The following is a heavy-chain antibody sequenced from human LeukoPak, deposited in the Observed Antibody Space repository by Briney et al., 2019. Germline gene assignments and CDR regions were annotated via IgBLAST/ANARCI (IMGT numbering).Heavy chain of an antibody. Sequence: GGSLRLSCAASGFTFSSYAMSWVRQAPGKGLEWVSVIYSGGSTYYADSVKGRFTISRDNSKNTLYLQMNSLRAEDTAVYYCAREGLMGLRDYYYYGMDVWGQGTTVTVSS. D-gene: IGHD5-12*01. CDR1: GFTFSSYA. V-gene: IGHV3-66*01. CDR2: IYSGGST. J-gene: IGHJ6*02. CDR3: AREGLMGLRDYYYYGMDV.